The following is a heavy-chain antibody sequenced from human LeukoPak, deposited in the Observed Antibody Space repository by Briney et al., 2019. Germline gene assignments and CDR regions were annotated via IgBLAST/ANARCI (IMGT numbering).Heavy chain of an antibody. Sequence: NAGGSLRLSCAASGFTFSSYWMNWVRQAPGKGLEWVSSISSSSTYIYYTDSMKGRFTISRDNAKNSLYLQMNSLRAEDTAVYCCARDSTRFDYWGQGTLVTVSS. CDR2: ISSSSTYI. CDR1: GFTFSSYW. CDR3: ARDSTRFDY. V-gene: IGHV3-21*01. J-gene: IGHJ4*02.